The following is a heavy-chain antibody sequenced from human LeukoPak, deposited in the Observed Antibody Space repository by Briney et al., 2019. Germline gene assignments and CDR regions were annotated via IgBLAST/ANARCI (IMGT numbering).Heavy chain of an antibody. CDR1: GYTFTGYY. V-gene: IGHV1-2*02. D-gene: IGHD5-24*01. CDR3: ARIRRDGYNYGFNY. CDR2: INPNSGGT. J-gene: IGHJ4*02. Sequence: GASVKVSCKASGYTFTGYYMHWVRQAPGQGLEWMGWINPNSGGTNYAQKFQGRVTMTRDTSISTAYMELSRLRSDDTAVYYCARIRRDGYNYGFNYWGQGTLVTVSS.